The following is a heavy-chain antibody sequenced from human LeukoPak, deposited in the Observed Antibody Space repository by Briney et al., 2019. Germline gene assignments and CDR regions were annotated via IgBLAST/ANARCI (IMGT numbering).Heavy chain of an antibody. D-gene: IGHD4-23*01. CDR2: INTDGNTT. CDR3: VKGMTTVATVLDF. J-gene: IGHJ4*02. CDR1: GFTFKIYS. Sequence: PGGSLRLSCSASGFTFKIYSMHWARQAPGKGLEYVSAINTDGNTTYYADSVKGRFTISRDNSKNTLYLQMSSMRTEDTAVYYCVKGMTTVATVLDFWGQGTLVTVSS. V-gene: IGHV3-64D*09.